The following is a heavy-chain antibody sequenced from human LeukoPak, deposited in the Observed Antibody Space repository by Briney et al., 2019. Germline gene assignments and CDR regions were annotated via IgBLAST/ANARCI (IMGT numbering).Heavy chain of an antibody. CDR3: ARDVIVWPLAPLFDY. D-gene: IGHD2-15*01. CDR1: GGTISSYY. J-gene: IGHJ4*02. CDR2: IYYSGRT. V-gene: IGHV4-59*01. Sequence: PSETLSLTCTVSGGTISSYYWSWIRQPPGKGLEWIGYIYYSGRTNYNPSLKSRVTISVDTSKNQFSLKLSSVTAADTAVYYCARDVIVWPLAPLFDYWGQGTLVTVSS.